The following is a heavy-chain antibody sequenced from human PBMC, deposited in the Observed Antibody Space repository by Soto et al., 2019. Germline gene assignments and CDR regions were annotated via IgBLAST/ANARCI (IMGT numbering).Heavy chain of an antibody. CDR2: VYYSGST. D-gene: IGHD3-22*01. CDR3: ARDARLITNWFDP. Sequence: PSETLSLTCAVYGGSFSGYYWSWIRQHPGKGLEWIGYVYYSGSTYYNPSLKSRVTISVDTSKNQFSLKLSSVTAADTAVYYCARDARLITNWFDPWGQGTLVTVS. V-gene: IGHV4-31*11. J-gene: IGHJ5*02. CDR1: GGSFSGYY.